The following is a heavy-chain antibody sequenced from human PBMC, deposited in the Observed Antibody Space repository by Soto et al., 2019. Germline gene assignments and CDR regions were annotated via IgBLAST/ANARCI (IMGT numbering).Heavy chain of an antibody. CDR3: AREDRDRETGLVPAAIDGMDV. CDR2: IIPVFGIA. D-gene: IGHD2-2*01. CDR1: GGTFSRYS. Sequence: QVQLGQSGAEVKKPGSSVKVSCKASGGTFSRYSFTWVRQAPGHGLEWMGRIIPVFGIASYAQKFQGRVTITADKSTSTAYMELSSLRSEDTAVYYCAREDRDRETGLVPAAIDGMDVWGQGTTVTVSS. V-gene: IGHV1-69*08. J-gene: IGHJ6*02.